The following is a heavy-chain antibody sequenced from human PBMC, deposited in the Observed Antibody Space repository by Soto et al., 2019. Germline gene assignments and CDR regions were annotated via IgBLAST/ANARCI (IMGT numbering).Heavy chain of an antibody. J-gene: IGHJ1*01. CDR2: IIPIFGTA. CDR1: GGTFSSYA. D-gene: IGHD4-17*01. Sequence: QVQLVQSGAEVKKPGSSVKVSCKASGGTFSSYAISWVRQSPGQGLEWMGGIIPIFGTANYAQKFQGRVTITADESTSTAYMEMSSLRSEDTAVYYCARDRGYGDSSSNGAYCQHWGQGTLVTVSS. V-gene: IGHV1-69*12. CDR3: ARDRGYGDSSSNGAYCQH.